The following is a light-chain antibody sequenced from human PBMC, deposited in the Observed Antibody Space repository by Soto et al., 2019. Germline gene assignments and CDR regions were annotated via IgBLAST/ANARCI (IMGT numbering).Light chain of an antibody. CDR3: LQDYTYPYT. J-gene: IGKJ2*01. V-gene: IGKV1-6*01. CDR1: QGIRND. CDR2: GAS. Sequence: AIQMTQSPSSLSASVGDRVTITCRASQGIRNDLGWYQQKPGKAPKFLIYGASSLQRGVPSRFSGSGSGTDFTLTINSLQPEDFATYYCLQDYTYPYTFGQGTKLEIK.